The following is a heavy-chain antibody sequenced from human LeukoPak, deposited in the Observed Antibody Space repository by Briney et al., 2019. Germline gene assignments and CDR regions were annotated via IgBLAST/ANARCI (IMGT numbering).Heavy chain of an antibody. J-gene: IGHJ3*02. Sequence: GGSLRLSCAASGFTFTTYSMIWVRQAPGKGLEWVSYISRSSSSAHYADSVKGRFTISRDNAKNSLYLQMNSLRAEDTAVYYCARIRAQDSSGYYLGDDAFDIWGQGTMVTVSS. CDR2: ISRSSSSA. CDR3: ARIRAQDSSGYYLGDDAFDI. CDR1: GFTFTTYS. V-gene: IGHV3-48*04. D-gene: IGHD3-22*01.